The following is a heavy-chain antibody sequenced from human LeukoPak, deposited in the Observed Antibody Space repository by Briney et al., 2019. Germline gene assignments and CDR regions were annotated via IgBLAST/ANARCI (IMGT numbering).Heavy chain of an antibody. V-gene: IGHV4-61*05. D-gene: IGHD5-18*01. CDR2: IHYSGST. CDR1: GGSISGSDFL. Sequence: PSETLSLTCYVSGGSISGSDFLWGWIRQPPGKGLEWIGYIHYSGSTNYGPSLKSRVTISVDTSKNQFSLNLSSLTAADTAVYYCARMEGYGYSGHTEYWGQGTLVTVSS. J-gene: IGHJ4*02. CDR3: ARMEGYGYSGHTEY.